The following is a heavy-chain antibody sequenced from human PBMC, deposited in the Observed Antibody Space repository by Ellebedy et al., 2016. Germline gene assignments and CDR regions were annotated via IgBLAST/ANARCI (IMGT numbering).Heavy chain of an antibody. Sequence: SETLSLTCTVSGGSISSGDYYWSWIRQPPGKGLEWIGEIYHSGSTNYNPSLKSRVTISVDKSKNQFSLKLSSVTAADTAVYYCASAGTTTFNWFDPWGQGTLVTVSS. V-gene: IGHV4-39*07. CDR2: IYHSGST. CDR1: GGSISSGDYY. J-gene: IGHJ5*02. CDR3: ASAGTTTFNWFDP. D-gene: IGHD1-7*01.